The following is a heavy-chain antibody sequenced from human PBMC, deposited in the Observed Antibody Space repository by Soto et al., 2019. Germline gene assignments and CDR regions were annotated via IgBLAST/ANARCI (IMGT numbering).Heavy chain of an antibody. Sequence: GESLKISCKASGYIRNTDWISWVRQKPGKGLEWMGRIDPLDSHTKYSTSFEGRVNISADRSIATAYLHWTSLETSDTAIYYCSRHQVGMAAEDSRGQGTLVTASS. J-gene: IGHJ4*02. CDR1: GYIRNTDW. V-gene: IGHV5-10-1*01. D-gene: IGHD1-26*01. CDR3: SRHQVGMAAEDS. CDR2: IDPLDSHT.